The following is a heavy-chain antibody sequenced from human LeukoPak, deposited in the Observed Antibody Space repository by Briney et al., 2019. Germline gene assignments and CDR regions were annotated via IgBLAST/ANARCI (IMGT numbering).Heavy chain of an antibody. CDR3: ARALPHHYDFWSGYPTYYYYYGMDV. Sequence: GRSLRLSCAASGFTFSSYAMPWVRQAPGKGLEWVAVISYDGSNKYYADSVKGRFTISRDNSKNTLYLQMNSLRAEDTAVYYCARALPHHYDFWSGYPTYYYYYGMDVWGQGTTVTVSS. D-gene: IGHD3-3*01. CDR1: GFTFSSYA. V-gene: IGHV3-30-3*01. CDR2: ISYDGSNK. J-gene: IGHJ6*02.